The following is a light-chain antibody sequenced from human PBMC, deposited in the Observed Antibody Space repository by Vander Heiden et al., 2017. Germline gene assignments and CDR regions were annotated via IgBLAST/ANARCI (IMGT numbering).Light chain of an antibody. Sequence: SPGQSITLSCPGTSSDVGDYNLVSWYQHHPGKAPKLLIYEGFKRPSGVAGRFSGSKSGNTASLTIAGLQAEDEANYCCCSYAAGITAVFGGGTKLTVL. V-gene: IGLV2-23*01. CDR3: CSYAAGITAV. CDR2: EGF. CDR1: SSDVGDYNL. J-gene: IGLJ3*02.